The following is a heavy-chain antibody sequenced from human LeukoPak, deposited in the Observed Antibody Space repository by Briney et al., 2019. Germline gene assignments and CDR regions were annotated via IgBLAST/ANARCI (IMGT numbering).Heavy chain of an antibody. V-gene: IGHV3-21*01. J-gene: IGHJ6*04. CDR2: ISSSNNYI. D-gene: IGHD2-15*01. Sequence: PGGSLRLSCAASGFTFISYSMNWVRQAPGKGLEWVSSISSSNNYIYYADSVKGRFIISRDNAKNSLYLQMNSPRVEDTAVYYCARDDCSGGSCLDVWGKGTTVTVSS. CDR1: GFTFISYS. CDR3: ARDDCSGGSCLDV.